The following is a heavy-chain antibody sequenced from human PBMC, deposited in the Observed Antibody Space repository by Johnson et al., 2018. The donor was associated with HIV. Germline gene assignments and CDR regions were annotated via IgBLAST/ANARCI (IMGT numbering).Heavy chain of an antibody. D-gene: IGHD3-16*01. CDR2: IRYDGSNK. J-gene: IGHJ3*02. CDR3: ARDGSLGGGLHDAFDI. V-gene: IGHV3-30*02. CDR1: GFTFSSYG. Sequence: VQLVESGGGVVQPGGSLRLSCAASGFTFSSYGMHWVRQAPGKGLEWVSFIRYDGSNKYYADSVKGRFTISRDNSKNTLYLQMNSLRAEDTAVYYCARDGSLGGGLHDAFDIWGQGTMVTVSS.